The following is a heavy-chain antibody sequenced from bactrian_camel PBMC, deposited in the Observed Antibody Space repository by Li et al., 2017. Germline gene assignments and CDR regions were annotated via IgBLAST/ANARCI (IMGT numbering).Heavy chain of an antibody. CDR3: RIDLSMNPDGLYISSCRGNY. J-gene: IGHJ4*01. Sequence: HVQLVESGGGSVQAGGSLRLSCVAPGTEYCNQDIKWFRQAPGKEREFVSSIASDGMRNYADFVKGRFTISRDFDKNTVYLQMNNLDPDDTAVYYCRIDLSMNPDGLYISSCRGNYWGRGTQVTVS. V-gene: IGHV3S53*01. CDR2: IASDGMR. D-gene: IGHD6*01. CDR1: GTEYCNQD.